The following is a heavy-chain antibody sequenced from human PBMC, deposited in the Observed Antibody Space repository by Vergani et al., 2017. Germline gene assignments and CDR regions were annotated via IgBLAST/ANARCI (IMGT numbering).Heavy chain of an antibody. J-gene: IGHJ3*02. CDR2: IYYSGST. CDR3: ARADDAFDI. V-gene: IGHV4-59*01. CDR1: GGSISSYY. Sequence: QVQLQESGPGLVKPSETLSLTCTVPGGSISSYYWSWIRQPPGEGLEWIGYIYYSGSTNYNPSLKSRVTISVDTSKNQFSLKLSSVTAADTAVYYCARADDAFDIWGQGTMVTVSS.